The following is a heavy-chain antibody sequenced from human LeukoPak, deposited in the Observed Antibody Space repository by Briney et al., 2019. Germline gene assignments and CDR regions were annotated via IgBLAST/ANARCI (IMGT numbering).Heavy chain of an antibody. CDR1: GFTFSSYA. V-gene: IGHV3-23*01. CDR2: ISGSGGST. Sequence: GGSLRLSCAASGFTFSSYAMSWVRQAPGKGLEWVSAISGSGGSTYYADSVKGRFTISRDNSKNTLYLQMNSLRAEDTAVYYCAKVGRSYGGNSGIDYWGQGTLVTVSS. D-gene: IGHD4-23*01. J-gene: IGHJ4*02. CDR3: AKVGRSYGGNSGIDY.